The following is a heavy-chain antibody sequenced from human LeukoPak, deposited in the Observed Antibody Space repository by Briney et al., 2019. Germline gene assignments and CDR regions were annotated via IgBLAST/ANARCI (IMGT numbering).Heavy chain of an antibody. CDR2: ISSGSSYI. Sequence: PGGSLRLSCAASGFTFSSYWMHWVRQAPGKGLEWVSSISSGSSYIYYADSVKGRFTISRDNAKNSLYLQMNSLRAEDTAVYYCASWMGIAARLTYYYYYYMDVWGKGTTVTVSS. V-gene: IGHV3-21*01. CDR3: ASWMGIAARLTYYYYYYMDV. D-gene: IGHD6-6*01. CDR1: GFTFSSYW. J-gene: IGHJ6*03.